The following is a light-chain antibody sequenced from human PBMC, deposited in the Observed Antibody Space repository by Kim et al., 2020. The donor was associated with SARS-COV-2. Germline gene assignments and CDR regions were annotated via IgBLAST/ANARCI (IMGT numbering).Light chain of an antibody. J-gene: IGLJ1*01. V-gene: IGLV3-1*01. CDR2: EDS. CDR3: QAWDSSTAWV. CDR1: KLGDKY. Sequence: VSPGQTARITCSGDKLGDKYACWYQQKPGQSPVLVIYEDSNRPSGIPERFSGSNSGNTATLTISGTQAMDEADYYCQAWDSSTAWVFGTGTKVTVL.